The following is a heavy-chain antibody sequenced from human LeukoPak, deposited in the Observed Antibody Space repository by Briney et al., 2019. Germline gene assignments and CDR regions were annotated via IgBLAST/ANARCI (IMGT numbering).Heavy chain of an antibody. J-gene: IGHJ4*02. CDR2: IWYDGSNK. Sequence: GRSLRLSCAASGFTFSSYGMHWVRQAPGKGLEWVAVIWYDGSNKYYADPVKGRFTISRDNSKNTLYLQMNSLRAEDTAVYYCARDPGSGRTYFDYWGQGTLVTVSS. CDR3: ARDPGSGRTYFDY. D-gene: IGHD6-19*01. CDR1: GFTFSSYG. V-gene: IGHV3-33*01.